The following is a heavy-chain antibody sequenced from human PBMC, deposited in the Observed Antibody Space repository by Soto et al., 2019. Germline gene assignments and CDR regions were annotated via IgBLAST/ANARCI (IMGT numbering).Heavy chain of an antibody. CDR1: GGPIYSPDYY. CDR2: IYYSGST. CDR3: ARHDYSGYETNWFDP. J-gene: IGHJ5*02. V-gene: IGHV4-39*01. D-gene: IGHD5-12*01. Sequence: SETLSLTCNVCGGPIYSPDYYWTWIRQSPGKGLGWIGSIYYSGSTYYNPSLNSRVTISLDTSKNQFSLKLSSVTAADTAVYYCARHDYSGYETNWFDPWGQGTLVTVSS.